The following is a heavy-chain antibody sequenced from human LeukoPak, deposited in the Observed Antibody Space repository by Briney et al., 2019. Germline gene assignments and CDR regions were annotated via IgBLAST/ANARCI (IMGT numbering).Heavy chain of an antibody. D-gene: IGHD3-22*01. Sequence: PTETLSLTCTVSGGSISSGGYYWSWIRQHPGKGLEWIGYIYYSGSTYYNPSLKSRVTISVDTSKNQFSLKLSSVTAADPAVYYCARSPRTVIVDYWGQGTLVTISS. CDR1: GGSISSGGYY. J-gene: IGHJ4*02. CDR3: ARSPRTVIVDY. V-gene: IGHV4-31*03. CDR2: IYYSGST.